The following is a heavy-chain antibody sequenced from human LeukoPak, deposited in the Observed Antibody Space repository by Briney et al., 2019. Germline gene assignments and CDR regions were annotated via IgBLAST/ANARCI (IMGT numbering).Heavy chain of an antibody. D-gene: IGHD1-26*01. Sequence: GGSLRLSCAASGFTFSDAWMNWVSLAPGKGLECVGRIKSRNRGETVDYAAPVKGRFTISRDDSKTTGYLQMNSLKTEDTAIYSCTTDGSTTLSNTFDYWGQGTLVTVSS. V-gene: IGHV3-15*01. CDR3: TTDGSTTLSNTFDY. CDR1: GFTFSDAW. CDR2: IKSRNRGETV. J-gene: IGHJ4*02.